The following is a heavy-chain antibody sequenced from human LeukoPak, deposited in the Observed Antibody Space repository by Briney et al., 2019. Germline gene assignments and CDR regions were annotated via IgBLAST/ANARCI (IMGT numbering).Heavy chain of an antibody. Sequence: SETLSLTCTVSGGSVTNSNFYWGWIRQPPGKALDWIGSTFYSVTTYCNPSLKSRVAISVDTSQNQFSLNLSSVTAADTAVYYCATGRRGGAFDIWGQGKLVTVSS. D-gene: IGHD3-10*01. J-gene: IGHJ3*02. CDR3: ATGRRGGAFDI. CDR2: TFYSVTT. V-gene: IGHV4-39*07. CDR1: GGSVTNSNFY.